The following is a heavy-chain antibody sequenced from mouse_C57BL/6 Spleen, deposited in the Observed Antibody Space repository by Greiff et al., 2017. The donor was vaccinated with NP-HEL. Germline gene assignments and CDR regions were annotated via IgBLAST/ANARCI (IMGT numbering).Heavy chain of an antibody. J-gene: IGHJ2*01. CDR2: IYPGDGDT. D-gene: IGHD4-1*01. V-gene: IGHV1-82*01. Sequence: VQLRQSGPELVKPGASVKISCKASGYAFSSSWMNWVKQRPGKGLEWIGRIYPGDGDTNYNGKFKGKATLTADKSSSTAYMQLSSLTSEDSAVYFCARDWDGNFDYWGQGTTLTVSS. CDR1: GYAFSSSW. CDR3: ARDWDGNFDY.